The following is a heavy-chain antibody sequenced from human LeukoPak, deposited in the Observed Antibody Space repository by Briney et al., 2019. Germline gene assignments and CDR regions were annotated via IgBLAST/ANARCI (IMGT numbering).Heavy chain of an antibody. D-gene: IGHD3-3*01. J-gene: IGHJ4*02. CDR2: IYPTDSVT. Sequence: GESLKISCKGSGYSFTSYWIGWVRQMPGKGLEWMGIIYPTDSVTKYSPSFQGQVTISADKSISTVYLQWSSLKASDTAMYYCARRGNSGYYLIDYWGQGTLVTVSS. V-gene: IGHV5-51*01. CDR1: GYSFTSYW. CDR3: ARRGNSGYYLIDY.